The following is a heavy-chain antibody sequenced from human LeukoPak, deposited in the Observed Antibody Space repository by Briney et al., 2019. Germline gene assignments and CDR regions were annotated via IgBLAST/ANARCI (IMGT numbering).Heavy chain of an antibody. V-gene: IGHV1-2*02. CDR1: GYTFTGYY. CDR3: ARVIGSYYNRPWVSAFDI. CDR2: INPNSGGT. Sequence: ASVKVSCKASGYTFTGYYMHWVRQAPGQGLEWMGWINPNSGGTNYAQKFQGRVTMTRDTSISTAYMELSRLRSDDTAVYYCARVIGSYYNRPWVSAFDIWGQGIMVTVSS. J-gene: IGHJ3*02. D-gene: IGHD1-26*01.